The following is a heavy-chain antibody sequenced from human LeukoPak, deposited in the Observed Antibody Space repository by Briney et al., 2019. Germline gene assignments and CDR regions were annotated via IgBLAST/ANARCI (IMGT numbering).Heavy chain of an antibody. D-gene: IGHD3-3*01. J-gene: IGHJ4*02. V-gene: IGHV3-11*01. CDR3: ARFLVYECPDY. Sequence: GGSLRLSCAASGFTFSDYYMSWIRQAPGEGLEWVSYISSSGSTIYYADSVKGRFTISRDNAKNSLYLQMNSLRAEDTAVYYCARFLVYECPDYWGQGTLVTVSS. CDR1: GFTFSDYY. CDR2: ISSSGSTI.